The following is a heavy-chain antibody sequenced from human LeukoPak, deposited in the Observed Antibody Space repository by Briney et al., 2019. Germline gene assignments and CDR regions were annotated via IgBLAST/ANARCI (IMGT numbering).Heavy chain of an antibody. CDR2: ISGSGGST. Sequence: GGSLRLSCAASGFTFSSYAMSWVRQAPGKGPEWVSAISGSGGSTYYADSVKGRFTISRDNSKNTLYLQMNSLRAEDTAVYYCAKVSGYGVAGTGFDYWGQGTLVTVSS. CDR3: AKVSGYGVAGTGFDY. J-gene: IGHJ4*02. CDR1: GFTFSSYA. V-gene: IGHV3-23*01. D-gene: IGHD6-19*01.